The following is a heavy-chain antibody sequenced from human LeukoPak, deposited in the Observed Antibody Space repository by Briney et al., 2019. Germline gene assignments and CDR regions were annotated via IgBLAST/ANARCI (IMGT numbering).Heavy chain of an antibody. D-gene: IGHD6-19*01. CDR1: EFTFSNYA. CDR3: ARDASSGRYYSDY. Sequence: PGGSLRLSCAASEFTFSNYAMSWVRQAPGKGLEWVSAISGSGASTYYADSVKGRFTISRDNSKNTLYVQMNSLRVEDTAVYYCARDASSGRYYSDYWGQGTLVTVSS. CDR2: ISGSGAST. J-gene: IGHJ4*02. V-gene: IGHV3-23*01.